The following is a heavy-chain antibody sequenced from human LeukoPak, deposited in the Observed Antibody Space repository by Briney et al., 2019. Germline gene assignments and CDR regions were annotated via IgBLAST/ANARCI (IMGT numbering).Heavy chain of an antibody. D-gene: IGHD1-26*01. V-gene: IGHV4-59*01. J-gene: IGHJ3*02. CDR2: IYYSGST. CDR3: ARDSRGYLGATIDAFDI. Sequence: SETLSLTCTVSGGCISSYYWSWIRQPPGKGLECIGYIYYSGSTNYNPSLKSRVTISVDTSKNQFSLKLSSVTAADTAVYYCARDSRGYLGATIDAFDIWGQGTMVTVSS. CDR1: GGCISSYY.